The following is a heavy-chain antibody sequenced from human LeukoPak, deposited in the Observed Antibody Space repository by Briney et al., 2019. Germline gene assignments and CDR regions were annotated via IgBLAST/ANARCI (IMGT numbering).Heavy chain of an antibody. CDR1: GFTFSSYA. J-gene: IGHJ4*02. CDR2: ISGSGGST. V-gene: IGHV3-23*01. CDR3: AKGVAVASPYYFDY. Sequence: AGGSLRLSCAASGFTFSSYAMRWVRQAPGKGLEWVSAISGSGGSTYYADSVKGRFTISRDNSKNTLYLQMNSLRAEDTAVYYCAKGVAVASPYYFDYWGQGTLVTVSS. D-gene: IGHD6-19*01.